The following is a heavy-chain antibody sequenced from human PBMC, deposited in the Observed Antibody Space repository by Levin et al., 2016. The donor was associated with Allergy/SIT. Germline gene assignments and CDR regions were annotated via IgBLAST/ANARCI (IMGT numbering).Heavy chain of an antibody. CDR3: AIYSDSSGGY. J-gene: IGHJ4*02. CDR2: INPSGGNT. D-gene: IGHD6-6*01. Sequence: WVRQAPGQGLDWMGMINPSGGNTHYAETFQGRVTMTRDTSTSTVYMSLSSLISEDTAIYYCAIYSDSSGGYWGQGTQVTVSS. V-gene: IGHV1-46*01.